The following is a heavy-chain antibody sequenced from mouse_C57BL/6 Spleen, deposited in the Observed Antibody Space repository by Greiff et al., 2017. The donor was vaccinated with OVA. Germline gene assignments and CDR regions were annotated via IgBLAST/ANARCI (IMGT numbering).Heavy chain of an antibody. CDR1: GYSITSGYY. CDR3: ARGGDYDPLMDY. J-gene: IGHJ4*01. CDR2: ISYDGSN. Sequence: EVKLMESGPGLVKPSQSLSLTCSVTGYSITSGYYWNWIRQFPGNKLEWMGYISYDGSNNYNPSLKNRISITRDTSKNQFFLKLNSVTTEDTATYYCARGGDYDPLMDYWGQGTSVTVSS. D-gene: IGHD2-4*01. V-gene: IGHV3-6*01.